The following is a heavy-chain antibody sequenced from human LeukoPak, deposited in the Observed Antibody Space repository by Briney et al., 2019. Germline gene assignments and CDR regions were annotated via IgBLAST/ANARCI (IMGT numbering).Heavy chain of an antibody. CDR1: GYTFTGYY. D-gene: IGHD4-17*01. CDR3: ARIRRSGDPQKHYYFDY. V-gene: IGHV1-2*02. Sequence: ASVKVSCKASGYTFTGYYMHWVRQAPGQGLEWMGWINPNSGGTNYAQKFQGRVTMTRDTSISTAYMELSRLRSDDTAVYYCARIRRSGDPQKHYYFDYWGQGTLATVSS. J-gene: IGHJ4*02. CDR2: INPNSGGT.